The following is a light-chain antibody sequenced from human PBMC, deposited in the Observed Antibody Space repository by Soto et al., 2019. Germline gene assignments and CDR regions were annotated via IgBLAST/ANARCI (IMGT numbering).Light chain of an antibody. CDR1: QSISGW. CDR3: QQYNSYPPT. Sequence: DIQMTQSPSTLSASVGDRVTITCRASQSISGWLAWYQQKPGKAPNLLIYKASSLQGGVPSRFSGSGSGTEFSLTINSLQPDDLATYYCQQYNSYPPTFGPGTKVDIK. CDR2: KAS. V-gene: IGKV1-5*03. J-gene: IGKJ3*01.